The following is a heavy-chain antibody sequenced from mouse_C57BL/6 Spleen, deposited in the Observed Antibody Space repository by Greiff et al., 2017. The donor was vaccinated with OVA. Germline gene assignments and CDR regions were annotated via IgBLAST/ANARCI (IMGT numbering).Heavy chain of an antibody. J-gene: IGHJ2*01. Sequence: EVQLQQSGAELVKPGASVKLSCTASGFNITDYYMHWVKQRTEQGLEWIGRIDPEDGETKYDPKFQGKATVTADTSSNTTYLQLSSLTSEDTAVYYCARSSITTVETLDYWGQGTTLTVSS. CDR2: IDPEDGET. CDR3: ARSSITTVETLDY. V-gene: IGHV14-2*01. CDR1: GFNITDYY. D-gene: IGHD1-1*01.